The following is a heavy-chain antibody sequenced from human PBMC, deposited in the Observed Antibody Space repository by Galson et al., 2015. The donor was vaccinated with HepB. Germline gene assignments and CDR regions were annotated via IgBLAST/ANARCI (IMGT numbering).Heavy chain of an antibody. CDR1: GYTFTGYY. CDR3: ARFGGPDYYYYGMDV. Sequence: SCKASGYTFTGYYMHWVRQAPGQGLEWMGWINPNSGGTNYAQKFQGWVTMTRDTSISTAYMELSRLRSDDTAVYYCARFGGPDYYYYGMDVWGQGTTVTVSS. V-gene: IGHV1-2*04. D-gene: IGHD3-16*01. CDR2: INPNSGGT. J-gene: IGHJ6*02.